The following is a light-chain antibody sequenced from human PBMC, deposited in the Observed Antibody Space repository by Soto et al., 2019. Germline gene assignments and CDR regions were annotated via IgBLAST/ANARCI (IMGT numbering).Light chain of an antibody. CDR1: QGIRND. CDR2: DAS. V-gene: IGKV1-6*01. J-gene: IGKJ1*01. Sequence: AIQMTQSPSSLSASVGDRVTITCRASQGIRNDLGWYQQKPGKAPKLLIYDASSLQSGVPSRFSGSGSGTDFTLTISSLQPEDYATYYCLQDYNSWTFGQGTKVEMK. CDR3: LQDYNSWT.